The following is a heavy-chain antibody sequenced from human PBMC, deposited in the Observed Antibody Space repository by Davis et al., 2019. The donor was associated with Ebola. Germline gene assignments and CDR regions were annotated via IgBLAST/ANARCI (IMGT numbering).Heavy chain of an antibody. CDR2: ISGSGENT. CDR3: ANLVGGASGTFHYYYYMDV. CDR1: GFIFSSYA. V-gene: IGHV3-23*01. Sequence: GESLKISCAASGFIFSSYAMSWVRQAPGKGLEWVSGISGSGENTYYADSVKGRFTVSRENSKNTLYLQMSSLRAEDTAVYYCANLVGGASGTFHYYYYMDVWGKGTTVTVSS. J-gene: IGHJ6*03. D-gene: IGHD1-26*01.